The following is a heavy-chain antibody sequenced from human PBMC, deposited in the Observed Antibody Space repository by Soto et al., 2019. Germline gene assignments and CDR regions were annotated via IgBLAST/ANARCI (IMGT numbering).Heavy chain of an antibody. J-gene: IGHJ5*02. D-gene: IGHD7-27*01. CDR1: GGSISSGGYS. V-gene: IGHV4-30-2*01. Sequence: QLQLQESGSGLVKPSQTLSLTCAVSGGSISSGGYSWSWIRQPPGKGLEWIGYIYHSGSTYYNPTPTSRXTISVDRSKNQFSPKLSSVTAADTAVYYGARVPGPWGQGTLVTVSS. CDR3: ARVPGP. CDR2: IYHSGST.